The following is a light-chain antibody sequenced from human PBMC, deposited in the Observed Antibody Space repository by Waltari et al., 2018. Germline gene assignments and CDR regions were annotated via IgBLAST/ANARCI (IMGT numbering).Light chain of an antibody. V-gene: IGLV1-51*01. CDR1: SPNIGNNV. J-gene: IGLJ2*01. CDR3: ATWDSSLRAVV. Sequence: QSVLTPPPSVSPAPGQKVTTPSSGISPNIGNNVVPWYRQLPGTVPKLPITDNYKRPSGIPDRFSASKSGTSATLGITGLQTGDEADYYCATWDSSLRAVVFGGGTKLTVL. CDR2: DNY.